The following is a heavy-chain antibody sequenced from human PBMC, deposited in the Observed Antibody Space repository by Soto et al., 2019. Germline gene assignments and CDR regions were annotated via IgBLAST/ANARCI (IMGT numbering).Heavy chain of an antibody. V-gene: IGHV4-39*01. CDR3: ALGGRGMLSPTAHFDY. Sequence: SETLSLTCTVSGGSISSSSYYWGWIRQPPGKGLEWIGSIYYSGSTYYNPSLKSRVTISVDTSKNQFSLKLSSVTAADTAVYYCALGGRGMLSPTAHFDYWGQGTLVTVSS. CDR1: GGSISSSSYY. D-gene: IGHD2-8*01. CDR2: IYYSGST. J-gene: IGHJ4*02.